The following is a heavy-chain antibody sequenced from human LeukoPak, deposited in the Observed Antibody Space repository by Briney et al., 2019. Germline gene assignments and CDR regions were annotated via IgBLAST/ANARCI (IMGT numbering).Heavy chain of an antibody. D-gene: IGHD3-22*01. V-gene: IGHV3-30*04. J-gene: IGHJ4*02. Sequence: GGSLRLSCVASGSTFSSYAMHWVRQAPGKGLQWVAIISYHGREKYYADSVKGRFTISRDNSKNTLYLQMNSLRTEDTAVYYCAKGNSGYYTFFDYWGQGTLVTVSS. CDR3: AKGNSGYYTFFDY. CDR2: ISYHGREK. CDR1: GSTFSSYA.